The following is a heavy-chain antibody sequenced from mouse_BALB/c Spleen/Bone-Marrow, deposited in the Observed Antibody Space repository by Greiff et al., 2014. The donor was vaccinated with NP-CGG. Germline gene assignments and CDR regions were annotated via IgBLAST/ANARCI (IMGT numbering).Heavy chain of an antibody. J-gene: IGHJ2*01. CDR2: LNPSNGHT. Sequence: QVQLQQSGAELLKPGPSVKLSCKASGYTFTSYWMHWVKQRPGQGLEWIGELNPSNGHTNYNGKFKNKATVTVDKSSSTAYMQLNSLASEDSVVYYCARRIATRGFDYWGQGTTLTVSS. CDR3: ARRIATRGFDY. CDR1: GYTFTSYW. V-gene: IGHV1S81*02.